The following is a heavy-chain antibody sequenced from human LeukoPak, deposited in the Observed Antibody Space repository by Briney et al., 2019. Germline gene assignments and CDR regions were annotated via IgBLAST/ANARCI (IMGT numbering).Heavy chain of an antibody. CDR3: ARDEWDDSSGYWPLDV. J-gene: IGHJ6*04. V-gene: IGHV4-34*01. D-gene: IGHD3-22*01. Sequence: SETLSLTCAVYGGSFSGYYWSWIRQPPGKGLERIGEINHSGSTNYNPSLKSRVTISVDTSKNQFSLKLSSVTAADTAVYYCARDEWDDSSGYWPLDVWGKGTTVTVSS. CDR1: GGSFSGYY. CDR2: INHSGST.